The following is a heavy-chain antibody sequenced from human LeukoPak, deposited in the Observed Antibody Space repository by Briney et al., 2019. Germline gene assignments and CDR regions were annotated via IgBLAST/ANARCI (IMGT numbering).Heavy chain of an antibody. J-gene: IGHJ5*02. CDR1: GGSFSDYY. D-gene: IGHD5-18*01. Sequence: SETLSLTCAVYGGSFSDYYWSWFRQPPGKGVEWIAEINHSRNANYNRSLKSRVTISVDTSKNQFSLKLSSVAAADTAVYYCARGTRGYSYGGPWGQGTLVTVSS. V-gene: IGHV4-34*01. CDR2: INHSRNA. CDR3: ARGTRGYSYGGP.